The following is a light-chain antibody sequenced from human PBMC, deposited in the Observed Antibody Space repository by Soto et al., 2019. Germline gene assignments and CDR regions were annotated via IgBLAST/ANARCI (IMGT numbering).Light chain of an antibody. J-gene: IGKJ1*01. CDR2: GAT. V-gene: IGKV3-20*01. CDR1: QSVSNY. Sequence: ENVLTQSPATLSLSPGERATLSCRASQSVSNYASWYQQKPDQAPMLLISGATSRATGIPDRFSGSASGTDFPLTINRVQPEDFAVFYCQQYVNTPWTFGQGTKVDI. CDR3: QQYVNTPWT.